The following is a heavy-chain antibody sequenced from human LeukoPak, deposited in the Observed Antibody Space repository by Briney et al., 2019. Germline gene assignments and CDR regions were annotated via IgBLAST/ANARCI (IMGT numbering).Heavy chain of an antibody. Sequence: SQTLSLTCAISADSVSSNSDAWNWIRQSPSRGLEWLGRTYYRSKWYNDYAVSVKSRITINPDTSKNQFSLQLNSVTPEDTAVYYSARDRYYDFWSGYYSTPSPEYYYYYYRDVWGKGTTVTVSS. J-gene: IGHJ6*03. CDR1: ADSVSSNSDA. CDR3: ARDRYYDFWSGYYSTPSPEYYYYYYRDV. D-gene: IGHD3-3*01. CDR2: TYYRSKWYN. V-gene: IGHV6-1*01.